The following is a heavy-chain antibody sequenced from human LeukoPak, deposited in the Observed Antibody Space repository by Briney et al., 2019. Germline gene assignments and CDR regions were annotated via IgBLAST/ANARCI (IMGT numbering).Heavy chain of an antibody. CDR1: GGSISRSSYY. CDR2: IYYSGST. CDR3: ARQMQLVSPFDY. V-gene: IGHV4-39*01. D-gene: IGHD6-6*01. Sequence: SETLSLTCIVSGGSISRSSYYWGWIRQPPGKGLEWIGSIYYSGSTNYNPSLKSRVTISVDTSKNHFSLKLSSVTAAATAVYYCARQMQLVSPFDYWGQGTLVTVSS. J-gene: IGHJ4*02.